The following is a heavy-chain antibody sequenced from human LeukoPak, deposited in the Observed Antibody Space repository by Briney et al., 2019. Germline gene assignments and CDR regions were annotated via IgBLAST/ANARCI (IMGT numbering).Heavy chain of an antibody. D-gene: IGHD3-10*01. CDR3: ASRNSGSYSQLDY. CDR2: IYYSGST. Sequence: SETLSFTCTVSGGSISSGDYYWSWIRQPPGKGLEWIGYIYYSGSTYYNPSLKSRVTISVDTSKNQFSLKLSSVTAADTAVYYCASRNSGSYSQLDYWGQGTLVTVSS. CDR1: GGSISSGDYY. J-gene: IGHJ4*02. V-gene: IGHV4-30-4*08.